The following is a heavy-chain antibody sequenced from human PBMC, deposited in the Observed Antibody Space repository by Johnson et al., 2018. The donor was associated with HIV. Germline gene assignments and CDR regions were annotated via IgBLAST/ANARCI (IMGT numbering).Heavy chain of an antibody. CDR1: GFTFSSYD. CDR2: IGTAGDT. J-gene: IGHJ3*02. CDR3: ARVASIALRPDAFDI. V-gene: IGHV3-13*01. Sequence: VQLVESGGGLVQPGGSLRLSCAASGFTFSSYDMHWVRQATGKGLEWVSAIGTAGDTYYPGSVKGRVTISRDNSKNTLYLQMNSLRADDTAVYYCARVASIALRPDAFDIWGQGTMVTVSS. D-gene: IGHD6-6*01.